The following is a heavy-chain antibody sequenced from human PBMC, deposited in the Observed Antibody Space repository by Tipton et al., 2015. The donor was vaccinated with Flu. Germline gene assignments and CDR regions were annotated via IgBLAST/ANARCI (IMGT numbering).Heavy chain of an antibody. Sequence: SLRLSCAGSGFTFDDYAMHWVRQAPGKGLEWVSGISWYGDNIGYADSVKDRFTVSRDNAKNTLYLQMNSLRVGDTALYYCVILGYFVDGFDMWGQGTMVTVSS. CDR1: GFTFDDYA. V-gene: IGHV3-9*01. CDR3: VILGYFVDGFDM. CDR2: ISWYGDNI. D-gene: IGHD3-22*01. J-gene: IGHJ3*02.